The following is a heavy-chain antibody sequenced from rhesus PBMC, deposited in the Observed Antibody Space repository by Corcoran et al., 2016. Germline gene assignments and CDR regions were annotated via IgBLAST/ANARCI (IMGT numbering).Heavy chain of an antibody. J-gene: IGHJ6*01. CDR1: GYSFTSYW. CDR3: AKEGRITIFGLVTQNYYGLDS. Sequence: EVQLVQSGAEVKRPGESLKISCKTSGYSFTSYWISWVLQMPRKGLEWMGPIDPCYSDTRYNPSFQGQVTISADKSISTADLQWSRLKASDTATYYCAKEGRITIFGLVTQNYYGLDSWGQGVVVTVSS. V-gene: IGHV5-20*01. CDR2: IDPCYSDT. D-gene: IGHD3-3*01.